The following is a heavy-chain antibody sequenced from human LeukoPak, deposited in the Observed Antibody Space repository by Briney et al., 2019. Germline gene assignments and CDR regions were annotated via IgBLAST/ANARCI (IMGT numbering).Heavy chain of an antibody. CDR1: GFTFSSFG. CDR3: AKDRSRRLRNYFDY. Sequence: GGSLRLSCAASGFTFSSFGMNWVRQTPWKGLEWVSSISGGGASTYYADTVKGRFTISRDNSKNTLYLQMNSLRAEDTAVYYCAKDRSRRLRNYFDYWGQGTLVTVSS. V-gene: IGHV3-23*01. J-gene: IGHJ4*02. D-gene: IGHD2-15*01. CDR2: ISGGGAST.